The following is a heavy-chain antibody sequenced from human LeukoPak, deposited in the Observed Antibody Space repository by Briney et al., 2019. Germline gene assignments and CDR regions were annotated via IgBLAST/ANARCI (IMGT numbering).Heavy chain of an antibody. V-gene: IGHV3-11*01. Sequence: GSLRLSCAASGFTFSDYYMSWIRQAPGKGLEWVSYISSSGSTIYYADSVKGGFIISRDNAKNSLYLQMNSLRAEDPAVYYCARSGLLSGYYYYYMDVWGKGTTVTISS. D-gene: IGHD2-2*01. CDR1: GFTFSDYY. CDR2: ISSSGSTI. CDR3: ARSGLLSGYYYYYMDV. J-gene: IGHJ6*03.